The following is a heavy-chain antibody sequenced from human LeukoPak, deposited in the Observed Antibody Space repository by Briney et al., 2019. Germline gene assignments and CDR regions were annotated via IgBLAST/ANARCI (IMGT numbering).Heavy chain of an antibody. CDR3: ARDGNAFDI. D-gene: IGHD1-1*01. CDR2: INDVGSHI. J-gene: IGHJ3*02. CDR1: GFTFSNSA. Sequence: GGSLRLSCAASGFTFSNSAMNWVRQAPGKGLEWVSSINDVGSHIYYADSVRGRFTISRDNAKTSVYLQMNNLRPEDTAVYYCARDGNAFDIWGQGTMVTVSS. V-gene: IGHV3-21*01.